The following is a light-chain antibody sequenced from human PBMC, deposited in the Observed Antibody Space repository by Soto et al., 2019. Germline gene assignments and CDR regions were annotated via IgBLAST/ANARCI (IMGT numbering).Light chain of an antibody. CDR1: QSINTY. CDR3: QESYSFLWGT. CDR2: GAS. Sequence: DIQMTQSPSSLSASVGDRVTITCQTSQSINTYLNWYQHKPGNAPKLLIYGASSLQSGVPLRFSGSGSGTDFTLTISSLEPEDFATYYCQESYSFLWGTCGQGTKVDIK. J-gene: IGKJ1*01. V-gene: IGKV1-39*01.